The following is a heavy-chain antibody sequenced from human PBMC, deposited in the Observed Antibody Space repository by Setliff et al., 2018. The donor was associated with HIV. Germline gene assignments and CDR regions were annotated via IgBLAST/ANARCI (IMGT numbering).Heavy chain of an antibody. D-gene: IGHD4-17*01. CDR2: TSFRGTSE. CDR1: GFAFSNYI. J-gene: IGHJ3*01. V-gene: IGHV3-30*04. Sequence: PGGSLRLSCATSGFAFSNYIMHWVRQAPGKGLEWLAVTSFRGTSEYYAGSVKGRFTVSTDNSRGTMYLQMDSLRPEDTAVYYCARETPDYNDSPCGFDFWGQGTMVTVSS. CDR3: ARETPDYNDSPCGFDF.